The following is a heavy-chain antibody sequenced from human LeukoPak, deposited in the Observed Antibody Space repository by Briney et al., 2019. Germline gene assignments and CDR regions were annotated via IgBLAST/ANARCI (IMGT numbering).Heavy chain of an antibody. V-gene: IGHV3-48*04. D-gene: IGHD2/OR15-2a*01. CDR2: ISSSGSTI. J-gene: IGHJ5*02. CDR1: GFTFNRYG. CDR3: ARDRDIVIVAATIPHWFDT. Sequence: GGSLRLSCAASGFTFNRYGINWVRQAPGKGLEGVSYISSSGSTIYYAASVKGRFTISRDNAKNSLHLQMNSLRTEDTAVYYCARDRDIVIVAATIPHWFDTWGQGALVTVSS.